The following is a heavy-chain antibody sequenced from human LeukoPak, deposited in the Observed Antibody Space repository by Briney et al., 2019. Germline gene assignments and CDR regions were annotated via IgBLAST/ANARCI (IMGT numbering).Heavy chain of an antibody. CDR2: ISTSGST. Sequence: SQTLSLTCTVSRGSISSGNYYCSWIRQPAGKGLEWIGRISTSGSTNYNPSLKSRVTISVDTSKNQFSLKLSSVTAADTAVYYCARQVDPWGQGTLVTVSS. CDR1: RGSISSGNYY. V-gene: IGHV4-61*02. J-gene: IGHJ5*02. CDR3: ARQVDP.